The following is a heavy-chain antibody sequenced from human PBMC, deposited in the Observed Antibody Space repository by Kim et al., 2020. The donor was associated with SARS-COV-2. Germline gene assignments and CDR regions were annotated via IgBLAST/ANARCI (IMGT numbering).Heavy chain of an antibody. D-gene: IGHD2-2*01. J-gene: IGHJ6*02. V-gene: IGHV3-48*02. CDR3: AKSMTVVPAAISYYYYYGMDV. CDR2: ISSSSSTI. CDR1: GFTFSSYS. Sequence: GGSLRLSCAASGFTFSSYSMNWVRQAPGKGLEWVSYISSSSSTIYYADSVKGRFTISRDNAKNSLYLQMNSLRDEDTAMYYCAKSMTVVPAAISYYYYYGMDVWGRGTTVNVS.